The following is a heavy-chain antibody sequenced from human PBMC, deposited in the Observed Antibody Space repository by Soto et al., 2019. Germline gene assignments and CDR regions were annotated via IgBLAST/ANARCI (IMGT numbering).Heavy chain of an antibody. Sequence: GGSLRLSCAASGFTFSAYALSWVRQAPGKGLVWVSGISNDGSSTGYADSVKGRLTISRDNAKNTLYLQMNSLRAEDTAVYFCASAAVSTTIRNGLDIWGQGTMVTVS. V-gene: IGHV3-74*01. J-gene: IGHJ3*02. CDR1: GFTFSAYA. CDR2: ISNDGSST. CDR3: ASAAVSTTIRNGLDI. D-gene: IGHD4-4*01.